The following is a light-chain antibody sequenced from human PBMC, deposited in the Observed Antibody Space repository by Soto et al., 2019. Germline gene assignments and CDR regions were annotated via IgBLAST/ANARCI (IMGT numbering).Light chain of an antibody. Sequence: IQMTHSPSSPSASIGDRVTMTCRASQSISSYLAWYQQKPGKAPKLLIFAASNWDTGIPARFSGSRSGPDFTLTISSLQPEDFATYYCQQRYSRPPTFGQGTKVDIK. V-gene: IGKV1-39*01. CDR2: AAS. CDR3: QQRYSRPPT. J-gene: IGKJ1*01. CDR1: QSISSY.